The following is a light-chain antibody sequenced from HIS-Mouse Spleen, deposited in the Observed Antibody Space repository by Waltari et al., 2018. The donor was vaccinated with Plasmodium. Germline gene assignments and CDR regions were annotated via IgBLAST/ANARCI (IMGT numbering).Light chain of an antibody. J-gene: IGLJ3*02. CDR2: ECS. CDR1: RSDVGGYNL. CDR3: CSYAGSSTFV. Sequence: QSALTQPASVSGSPGQSITISCTGTRSDVGGYNLVSWSPQPPGKAPKLMIYECSKRPSGVSNRFSGSKSGNTASLTISGLQAEDEADYYCCSYAGSSTFVFGGGTKLTVL. V-gene: IGLV2-23*03.